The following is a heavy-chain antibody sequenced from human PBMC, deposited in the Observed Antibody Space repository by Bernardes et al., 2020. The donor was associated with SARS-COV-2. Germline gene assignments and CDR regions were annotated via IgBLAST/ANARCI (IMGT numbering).Heavy chain of an antibody. CDR2: IYYSGRT. J-gene: IGHJ6*02. Sequence: SDTLSLTFTFSVGPISTYYWRWIRQPPGKGLECLRYIYYSGRTNYNPSLKSLVTISVDTSKHQFSLKLSSVTAADTDGYYCARAHCSGGSCYLTRGSYGMDVWGQGTTVNVSS. D-gene: IGHD2-15*01. CDR3: ARAHCSGGSCYLTRGSYGMDV. CDR1: VGPISTYY. V-gene: IGHV4-59*07.